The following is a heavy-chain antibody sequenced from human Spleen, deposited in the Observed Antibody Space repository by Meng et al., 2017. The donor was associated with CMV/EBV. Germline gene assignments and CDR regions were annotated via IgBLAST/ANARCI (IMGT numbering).Heavy chain of an antibody. CDR3: AKARDYYYDSSAYSGYFDY. CDR2: ISGSGGST. CDR1: TFSSYA. V-gene: IGHV3-23*01. D-gene: IGHD3-22*01. Sequence: TFSSYAMSWVRQAPGKGLEWVSAISGSGGSTYYADSVKGRFTISRDNSKNTLYLQMNSLRAEDTAVYYCAKARDYYYDSSAYSGYFDYWGQGTLVTVSS. J-gene: IGHJ4*02.